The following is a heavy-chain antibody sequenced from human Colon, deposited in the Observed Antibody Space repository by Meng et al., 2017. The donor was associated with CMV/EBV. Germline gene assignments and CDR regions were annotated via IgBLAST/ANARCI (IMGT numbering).Heavy chain of an antibody. D-gene: IGHD3-10*01. CDR3: ATISGGDFDF. J-gene: IGHJ4*02. V-gene: IGHV1-2*02. CDR1: GYTFTGYF. Sequence: VQLVHCGAEVKKPGALVKVSCKASGYTFTGYFMFWVRQAPGQGLEWMGSLNPNSGDTNSAQKFHGRLTMTRDTSIHTAYMELGSLRSDDTAVYYCATISGGDFDFWGQGTLVTVSS. CDR2: LNPNSGDT.